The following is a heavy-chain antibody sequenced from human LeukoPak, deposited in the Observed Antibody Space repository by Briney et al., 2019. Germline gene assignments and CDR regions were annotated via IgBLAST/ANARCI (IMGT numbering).Heavy chain of an antibody. V-gene: IGHV3-23*01. CDR2: ISGSGGST. CDR3: AGETDYYDSSGYRDAFGI. Sequence: PGGSLRLSCAASGFTFSSYAMSWVRQAPGKGLEWVSAISGSGGSTYYADSVKGRFTVSRDNSKNTLYLQMNSLRAEDTAVYYCAGETDYYDSSGYRDAFGIWGQGTMVTVSS. J-gene: IGHJ3*02. CDR1: GFTFSSYA. D-gene: IGHD3-22*01.